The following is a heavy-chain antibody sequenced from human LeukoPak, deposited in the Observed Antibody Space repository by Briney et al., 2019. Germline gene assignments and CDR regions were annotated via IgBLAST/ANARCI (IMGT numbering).Heavy chain of an antibody. J-gene: IGHJ3*02. CDR3: AREGQTLDIVVVVAAVGSAFDI. D-gene: IGHD2-15*01. CDR1: GYPISSGYY. CDR2: IYHSGST. Sequence: SETLSLTCTVSGYPISSGYYWGWIRQPPGKGLEWIGSIYHSGSTYYNPSLKSRVTISVDTSKNQFSLKLSSVTAADTAVYYCAREGQTLDIVVVVAAVGSAFDIWGQGTMVTVSS. V-gene: IGHV4-38-2*02.